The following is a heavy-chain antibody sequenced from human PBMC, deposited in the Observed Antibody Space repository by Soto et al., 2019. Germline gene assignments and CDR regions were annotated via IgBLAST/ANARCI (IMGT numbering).Heavy chain of an antibody. J-gene: IGHJ4*02. CDR2: IYYSGST. CDR3: ARASIGYQFDY. D-gene: IGHD2-2*01. V-gene: IGHV4-61*01. Sequence: QVQLQESGPGLVKPSETLSLTCTVSGGSVSSGSYYWSWIRQPPGKGLEWIGYIYYSGSTNYNPSLKRRVTISVDTSKNQFSLKLSSVTAADTAVYYCARASIGYQFDYWGQGTLVTVSS. CDR1: GGSVSSGSYY.